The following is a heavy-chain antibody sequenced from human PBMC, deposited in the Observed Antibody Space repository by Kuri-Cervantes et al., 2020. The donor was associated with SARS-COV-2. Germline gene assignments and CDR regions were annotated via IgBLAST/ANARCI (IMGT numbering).Heavy chain of an antibody. CDR2: ISGSGGST. CDR1: GLTFSSYA. J-gene: IGHJ4*02. V-gene: IGHV3-23*01. D-gene: IGHD3-3*01. Sequence: GETLKISCAASGLTFSSYAMSWVRQAPGKGLEWVSAISGSGGSTYYADSVNGRFTISRDNSKNTLYLQMNSLRAEDTAVYYCAKGIRRFLESLDYLGQGTLVTVSS. CDR3: AKGIRRFLESLDY.